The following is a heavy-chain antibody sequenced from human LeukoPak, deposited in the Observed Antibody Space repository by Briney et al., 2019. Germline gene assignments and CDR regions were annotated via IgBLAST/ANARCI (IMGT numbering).Heavy chain of an antibody. CDR1: EYSFPNYC. D-gene: IGHD5-24*01. Sequence: GGSLRLSCKHSEYSFPNYCIGWVRQMPGKGLEWMGIIYPDDSDTRYSPSFQGQVTISADKSISTAYLQWSSLKASDTAMYYCARRDGYGAYDIWGQGTMVTVSS. CDR2: IYPDDSDT. J-gene: IGHJ3*02. V-gene: IGHV5-51*01. CDR3: ARRDGYGAYDI.